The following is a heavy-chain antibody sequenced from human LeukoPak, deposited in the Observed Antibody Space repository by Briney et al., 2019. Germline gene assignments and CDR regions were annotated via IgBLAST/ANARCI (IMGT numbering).Heavy chain of an antibody. Sequence: SETLSLTCTVSGGSISSHYWSWIRQPPGKGLEWIGYIYHSGSTNYNPSLKSRVTISVHTSKNQFSLKLSSVTAADTAVYYCARGYSNQYYYYYYMDVWGKGTTVTVSS. V-gene: IGHV4-59*11. CDR3: ARGYSNQYYYYYYMDV. CDR1: GGSISSHY. D-gene: IGHD4-11*01. J-gene: IGHJ6*03. CDR2: IYHSGST.